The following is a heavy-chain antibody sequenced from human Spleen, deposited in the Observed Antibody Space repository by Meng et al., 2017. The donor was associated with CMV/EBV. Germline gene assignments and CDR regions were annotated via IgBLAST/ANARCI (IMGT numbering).Heavy chain of an antibody. CDR1: GFTFSSYS. J-gene: IGHJ4*02. CDR2: ISSSSSYI. Sequence: EVWLVESGGGLVKPGGSLRLSCAASGFTFSSYSMNWVRQAPGKGLEWVSSISSSSSYIYYADSVKGRFTISRDNSKNTVYLQMNSLTTEDAAIYYCAREKGSSGRAGYFDYWHQGALVTVSS. V-gene: IGHV3-21*06. D-gene: IGHD6-25*01. CDR3: AREKGSSGRAGYFDY.